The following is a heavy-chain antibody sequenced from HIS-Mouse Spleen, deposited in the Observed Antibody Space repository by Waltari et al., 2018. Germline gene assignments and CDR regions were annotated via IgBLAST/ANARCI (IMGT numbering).Heavy chain of an antibody. CDR1: GFTFSSYA. CDR2: IRGSGGST. CDR3: AKDRNWGSSGYFDY. V-gene: IGHV3-23*01. D-gene: IGHD3-16*01. Sequence: EVQLLESGGGLVQPGGSLRLSCAASGFTFSSYAMSWVRQAPGKGLVWVSGIRGSGGSTYYADSVKGRFTISRDNSKNTLYLQMNSLRAEDTAVYYCAKDRNWGSSGYFDYWGQGTLVTVSS. J-gene: IGHJ4*02.